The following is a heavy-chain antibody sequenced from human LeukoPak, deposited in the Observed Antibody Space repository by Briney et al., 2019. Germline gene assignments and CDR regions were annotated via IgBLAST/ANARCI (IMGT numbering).Heavy chain of an antibody. CDR3: ANGRQGSWTIDY. CDR1: GFSFSCYG. V-gene: IGHV3-30*18. CDR2: ISYDGSNK. D-gene: IGHD6-13*01. J-gene: IGHJ4*02. Sequence: RLGGSLRLSIAASGFSFSCYGMHSVRQAPGKGLERVAVISYDGSNKYYADSVKGRFTISRDNSKNTLYLQMNSLRTEDTAVYYCANGRQGSWTIDYWGQGTLVTFSS.